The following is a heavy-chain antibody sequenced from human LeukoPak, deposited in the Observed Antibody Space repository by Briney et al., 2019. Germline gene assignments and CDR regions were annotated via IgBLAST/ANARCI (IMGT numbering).Heavy chain of an antibody. D-gene: IGHD3-10*01. CDR3: AKDRPPYGSGSYPL. V-gene: IGHV3-33*06. CDR1: GFTFSSFG. Sequence: GGSLRLSCAASGFTFSSFGMHWVRQAPGKGLEWVAVIWYDGSDQYYADSVKGRFTISRDNSKNTLYLQMHSLRAEDTAVYYCAKDRPPYGSGSYPLWGQGTLVTVSS. J-gene: IGHJ4*02. CDR2: IWYDGSDQ.